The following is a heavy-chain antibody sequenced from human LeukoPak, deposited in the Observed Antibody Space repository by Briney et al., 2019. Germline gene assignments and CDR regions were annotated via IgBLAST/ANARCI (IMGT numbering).Heavy chain of an antibody. V-gene: IGHV1-3*01. CDR1: RYNFTSYA. CDR2: INAGNGNT. D-gene: IGHD4-17*01. J-gene: IGHJ4*02. Sequence: ASVKVSWKASRYNFTSYAMHWVRQAPGQRPEWMGWINAGNGNTKYSQKFQGRVTITRDTSASTAYMELSSLRSEDTAVYYCARADGDYVFDYWGQGTLVTVSS. CDR3: ARADGDYVFDY.